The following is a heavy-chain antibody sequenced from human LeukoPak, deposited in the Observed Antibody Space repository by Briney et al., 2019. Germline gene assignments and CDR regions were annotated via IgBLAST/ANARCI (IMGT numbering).Heavy chain of an antibody. CDR1: DFSFATYA. Sequence: HPGGSLRLSCAASDFSFATYAMGWVRQAPGKGLEWVSFIYSGGSTYYTDSVKGRFTISRDNSKNTLYLQMNSLRAEDTAVYYCAKTGAVIIVYYFDSWGQGTLVTVSS. J-gene: IGHJ4*02. CDR3: AKTGAVIIVYYFDS. D-gene: IGHD3-10*01. V-gene: IGHV3-23*03. CDR2: IYSGGST.